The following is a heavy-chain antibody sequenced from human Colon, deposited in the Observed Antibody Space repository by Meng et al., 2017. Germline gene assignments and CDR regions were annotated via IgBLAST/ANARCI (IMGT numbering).Heavy chain of an antibody. D-gene: IGHD6-19*01. Sequence: GGSLRLSCAASGFTFSSYWRTWVRQAPGKGLEWLDNINQDGGDIQYVGSVKGRFTISRDNARNSVFLQLSSLSAEDTAVYYCGGGAGWIFDFWGQGTLVTVSS. J-gene: IGHJ4*02. CDR1: GFTFSSYW. V-gene: IGHV3-7*01. CDR3: GGGAGWIFDF. CDR2: INQDGGDI.